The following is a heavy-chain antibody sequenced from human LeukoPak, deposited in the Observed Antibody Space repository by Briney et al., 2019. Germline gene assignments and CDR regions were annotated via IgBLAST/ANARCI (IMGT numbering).Heavy chain of an antibody. V-gene: IGHV1-2*02. D-gene: IGHD3-22*01. CDR3: ARTYYDSSGCYNY. Sequence: ASVKVSCKASGYTFTGYYMHWVRQAPGQGPEWMGWINPNSGGTNYAQKFQGRVTMTRDTSISTAYMELSRLRSDDTAVYYCARTYYDSSGCYNYWGQGTLVTVSS. CDR1: GYTFTGYY. CDR2: INPNSGGT. J-gene: IGHJ4*02.